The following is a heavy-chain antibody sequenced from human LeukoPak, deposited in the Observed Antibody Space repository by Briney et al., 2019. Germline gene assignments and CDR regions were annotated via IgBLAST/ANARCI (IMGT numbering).Heavy chain of an antibody. CDR1: RFTLQDYA. CDR2: ISWDGNNQ. CDR3: RKDMGFDHLKDAFDF. D-gene: IGHD3-9*01. J-gene: IGHJ3*01. Sequence: LPGGSLRLSCAGSRFTLQDYAMHWVRQAPGKGLEWVSSISWDGNNQAYGDSVKGRFTISRDNAKNSLFLQMNSLRLDDTVLYYCRKDMGFDHLKDAFDFWGPGTMVTVSS. V-gene: IGHV3-9*01.